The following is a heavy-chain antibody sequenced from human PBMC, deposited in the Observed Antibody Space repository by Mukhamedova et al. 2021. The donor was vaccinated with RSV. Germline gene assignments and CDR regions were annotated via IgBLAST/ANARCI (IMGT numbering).Heavy chain of an antibody. J-gene: IGHJ4*02. Sequence: QAPGQGFEWMGGIIPIFGTTTYGQKFQGRVTITADESTSSAYMELSSLRSNDTAVYYCARGLAKRREGYILHWGQGTLVTFSS. D-gene: IGHD5-24*01. V-gene: IGHV1-69*01. CDR2: IIPIFGTT. CDR3: ARGLAKRREGYILH.